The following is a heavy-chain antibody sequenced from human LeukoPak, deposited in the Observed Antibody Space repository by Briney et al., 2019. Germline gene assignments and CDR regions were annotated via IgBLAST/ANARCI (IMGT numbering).Heavy chain of an antibody. CDR3: AKDGLYCSSNSCYQFFDY. Sequence: GGSLRLSCAASGFTFSSYGMHWVRQAPGKGLEWVAFIRYDGSNKYYADSVKGRFTISRDNSKNTLYLQMNSLRAEDTAVYYCAKDGLYCSSNSCYQFFDYWGQGTLVTVSS. J-gene: IGHJ4*02. CDR2: IRYDGSNK. D-gene: IGHD2-2*01. CDR1: GFTFSSYG. V-gene: IGHV3-30*02.